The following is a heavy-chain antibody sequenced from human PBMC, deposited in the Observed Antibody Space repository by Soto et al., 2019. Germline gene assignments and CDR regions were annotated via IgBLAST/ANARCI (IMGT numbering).Heavy chain of an antibody. D-gene: IGHD5-12*01. CDR2: IYSGGST. J-gene: IGHJ3*02. Sequence: EVQLVETGGGLIQPGGSLRLSCAASGFTVSSNYMSWVRQAPGKGLEWVSVIYSGGSTYYADSVKGRFTISRDNSKNTLYLQMNSLRAEDTAVYYCAREDSGYDYTDAFDIWGQGTMVTVSS. CDR3: AREDSGYDYTDAFDI. CDR1: GFTVSSNY. V-gene: IGHV3-53*02.